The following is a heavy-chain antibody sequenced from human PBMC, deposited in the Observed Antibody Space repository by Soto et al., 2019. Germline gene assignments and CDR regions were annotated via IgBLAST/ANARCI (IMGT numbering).Heavy chain of an antibody. CDR1: GFTFSSYS. J-gene: IGHJ5*02. Sequence: EVQLVESGGGLVKPGGSLRLSCAASGFTFSSYSMNWVHQAPGKGLEWVSSISSSSSYIYYADSVKGRFTISRDNAKNSLYLQMNSLRAEDTAVYYCARVDDFWSGYKLDPWGQGTLVTVSS. V-gene: IGHV3-21*01. CDR2: ISSSSSYI. D-gene: IGHD3-3*01. CDR3: ARVDDFWSGYKLDP.